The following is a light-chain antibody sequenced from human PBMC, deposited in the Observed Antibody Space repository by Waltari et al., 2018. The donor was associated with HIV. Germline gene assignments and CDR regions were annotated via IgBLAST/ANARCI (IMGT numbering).Light chain of an antibody. V-gene: IGLV1-47*01. CDR2: RTS. CDR3: AAWDDRLNAVV. CDR1: WSNIGSNH. Sequence: QSVLTQPPSTSGTPGQRVTISCTGSWSNIGSNHVYWYHQLPGTAPKGLPYRTSQPASGVPDRFSGSKSGTSASLAISGLRPEDEADYYCAAWDDRLNAVVFGGGNKLTV. J-gene: IGLJ2*01.